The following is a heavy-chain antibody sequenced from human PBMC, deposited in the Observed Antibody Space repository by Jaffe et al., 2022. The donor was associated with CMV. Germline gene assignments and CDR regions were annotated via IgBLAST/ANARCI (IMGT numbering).Heavy chain of an antibody. J-gene: IGHJ4*02. Sequence: QVQLVQSGAEVKKPGASVKVSCKASGYIFINYGITWVRQVPGQGLEWVGWISPHNGNTNSAQKVQGRVTMTTDTSTNTVYLELRSLRSDDTAVYYCARDLRLFAGGLLTYYIDFWGQGTQVTVSS. D-gene: IGHD3-16*01. CDR1: GYIFINYG. CDR2: ISPHNGNT. V-gene: IGHV1-18*01. CDR3: ARDLRLFAGGLLTYYIDF.